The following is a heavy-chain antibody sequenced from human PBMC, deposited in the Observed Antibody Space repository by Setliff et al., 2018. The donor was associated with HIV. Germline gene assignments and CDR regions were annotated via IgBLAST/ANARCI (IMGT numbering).Heavy chain of an antibody. J-gene: IGHJ3*02. D-gene: IGHD5-12*01. Sequence: SETLSLTCAVSGGSFSGYYWSWIRQPPGQGLEWIGEINQSGGINYNPSLKSRVTISIDTFKNQFSMKLYSVTAADTAVYYCATASGYDLFMGAFDIWGQGTRVTVS. CDR1: GGSFSGYY. CDR3: ATASGYDLFMGAFDI. CDR2: INQSGGI. V-gene: IGHV4-34*01.